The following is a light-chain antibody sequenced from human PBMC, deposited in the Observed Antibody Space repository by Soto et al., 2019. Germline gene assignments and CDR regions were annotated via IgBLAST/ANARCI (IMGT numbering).Light chain of an antibody. J-gene: IGLJ3*02. CDR2: ENN. CDR3: ETWDSSLSAGQV. CDR1: SSNIGNNY. Sequence: QSVLTQPPSVSADPGQKVTISCSGSSSNIGNNYVSWYQQLPGTAPKLLIYENNKRPSGIPDRFSGSKSGTSATLGITGLQTGDEADYYCETWDSSLSAGQVFGGGTKLTVL. V-gene: IGLV1-51*02.